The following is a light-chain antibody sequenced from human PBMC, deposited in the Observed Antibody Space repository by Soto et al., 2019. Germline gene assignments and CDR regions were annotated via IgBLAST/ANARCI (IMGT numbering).Light chain of an antibody. V-gene: IGLV1-40*01. Sequence: QSVLTQPPSVSGAPGQRVTISCTGSRSNIGAGYDVHWYQQLPGTAPKLLIYGNNNRPSGVPDRFSGSKSGTSASLAITGLQAEYEADYYCQSYDSSLSGYVFGTGTKVTVL. CDR3: QSYDSSLSGYV. J-gene: IGLJ1*01. CDR1: RSNIGAGYD. CDR2: GNN.